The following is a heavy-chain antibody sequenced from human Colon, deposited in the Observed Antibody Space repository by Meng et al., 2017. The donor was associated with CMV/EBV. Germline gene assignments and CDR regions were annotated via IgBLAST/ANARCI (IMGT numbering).Heavy chain of an antibody. CDR3: SREGEDAYYKFDP. Sequence: CKASGYNVNKYARKSARQAPGQVGELMGWNNTNTGKPTYAQGVTGRLVFSFDTSVITAYLQLSSLRAEDSSVYYCSREGEDAYYKFDPWGQGTLVTVSS. D-gene: IGHD3-10*01. V-gene: IGHV7-4-1*02. CDR1: GYNVNKYA. J-gene: IGHJ5*02. CDR2: NNTNTGKP.